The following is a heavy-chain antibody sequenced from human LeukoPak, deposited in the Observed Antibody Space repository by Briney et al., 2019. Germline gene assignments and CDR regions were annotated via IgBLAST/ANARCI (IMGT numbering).Heavy chain of an antibody. D-gene: IGHD3-10*01. CDR2: MYSDGST. CDR1: GFTVSRNY. J-gene: IGHJ3*02. V-gene: IGHV3-53*01. Sequence: QTGGSLRLSCAASGFTVSRNYMSWVRQAPGKGLEWVSVMYSDGSTNYADSVKGRFTISRDNSKNSLSFQMNSLRAEDTAVYYCARENYFGSGIRAFDIWGQGTKVTVSS. CDR3: ARENYFGSGIRAFDI.